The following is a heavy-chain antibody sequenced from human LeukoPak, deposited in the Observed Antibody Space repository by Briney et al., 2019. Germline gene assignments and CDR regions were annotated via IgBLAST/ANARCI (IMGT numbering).Heavy chain of an antibody. CDR3: ARLAGSSSSDY. Sequence: SETLSLTCTVSGGSISSDYWSWIRQPPGKGLEWIGYIYTSGSVNCNPSLKSRVTISLDMSKNHFSLKLSSVTAADTAVYYCARLAGSSSSDYWGQGTLVTVSS. V-gene: IGHV4-4*09. D-gene: IGHD6-6*01. CDR1: GGSISSDY. CDR2: IYTSGSV. J-gene: IGHJ4*02.